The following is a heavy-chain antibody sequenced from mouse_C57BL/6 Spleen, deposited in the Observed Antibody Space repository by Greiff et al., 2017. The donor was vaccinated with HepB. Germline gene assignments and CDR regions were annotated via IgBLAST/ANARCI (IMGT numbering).Heavy chain of an antibody. D-gene: IGHD2-10*01. CDR1: GYTFTTYP. V-gene: IGHV1-47*01. Sequence: QVQLKQPGAELVKPGASVKMSCKASGYTFTTYPIEWMKQNHGKSLEWIGNFHPYNDDTKYNEKFKGKATLTVEKSSSTVYLELSRLTSDDSAVYYCARSYYGKDYAMDYWGQGTSVTVSS. CDR3: ARSYYGKDYAMDY. CDR2: FHPYNDDT. J-gene: IGHJ4*01.